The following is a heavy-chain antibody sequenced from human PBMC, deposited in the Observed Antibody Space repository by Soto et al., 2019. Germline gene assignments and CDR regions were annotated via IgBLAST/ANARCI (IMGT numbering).Heavy chain of an antibody. CDR2: IWYDGSNK. Sequence: QVRLVESGGGVVQPGRSLRLSCEASGFTFSSYGIHWDRQAPGKGLEWVAVIWYDGSNKYYADSVKGRFSISRDNSKNTLYLLMNSLRAEDTAVYYCARGHGVATTMGWFDPWGQGTLVTVSS. CDR1: GFTFSSYG. J-gene: IGHJ5*02. V-gene: IGHV3-33*01. CDR3: ARGHGVATTMGWFDP. D-gene: IGHD5-12*01.